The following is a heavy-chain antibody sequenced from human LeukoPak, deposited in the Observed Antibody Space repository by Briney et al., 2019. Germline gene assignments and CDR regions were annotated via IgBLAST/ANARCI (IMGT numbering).Heavy chain of an antibody. D-gene: IGHD1-26*01. CDR3: ARGPASRTYYNFDY. V-gene: IGHV4-61*02. J-gene: IGHJ4*02. CDR2: IYTSGST. Sequence: PSETLSLTCTVSGGSISSGSYYWSWIRQPAGKGLEWIGRIYTSGSTNYNPSLKSRVTISVDTSKNQFSLKLSSVTAADTAVYYCARGPASRTYYNFDYWGQGTLVTVSS. CDR1: GGSISSGSYY.